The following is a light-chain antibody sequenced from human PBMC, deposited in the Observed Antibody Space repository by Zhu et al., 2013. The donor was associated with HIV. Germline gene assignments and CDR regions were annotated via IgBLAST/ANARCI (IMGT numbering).Light chain of an antibody. J-gene: IGKJ3*01. CDR1: QGISKF. V-gene: IGKV1-27*01. CDR2: AAS. CDR3: QQYKSVPFT. Sequence: DIQMTQSPPSLSASVGDRVTITCRASQGISKFLAWYQQKPGKVPDVLIFAASNLQSGVPSRFSGSGSGTDFTLTISSLQPEDVATYFCQQYKSVPFTFGPGTRVDF.